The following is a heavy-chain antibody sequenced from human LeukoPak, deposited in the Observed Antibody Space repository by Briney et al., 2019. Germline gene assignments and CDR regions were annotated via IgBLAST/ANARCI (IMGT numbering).Heavy chain of an antibody. CDR2: IYHSGST. J-gene: IGHJ4*02. D-gene: IGHD2-21*02. CDR1: GGSISSGGYS. V-gene: IGHV4-30-2*01. Sequence: SETLSLTCAVSGGSISSGGYSWSWIRQPPGKGLEWIGYIYHSGSTYYNPSLKSRVTISVDRSKNQFSLKLSSVTAADTAVYYCARQCRAYCGGDCYWYYFDYWGQGTLVTVSS. CDR3: ARQCRAYCGGDCYWYYFDY.